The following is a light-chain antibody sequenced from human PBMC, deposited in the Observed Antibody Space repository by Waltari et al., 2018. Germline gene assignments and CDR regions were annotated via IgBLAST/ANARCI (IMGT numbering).Light chain of an antibody. CDR2: GKN. J-gene: IGLJ2*01. CDR1: SLRSYY. Sequence: SSELTQDPAVSVALGQTVRITCQGASLRSYYAIWYQQKPGQAPVRVIYGKNNRPSGIPDRFSGSSSGNTASLTITGAQAEDEADYYCNSRDRSGNHLGVVFGGGTKLTVL. CDR3: NSRDRSGNHLGVV. V-gene: IGLV3-19*01.